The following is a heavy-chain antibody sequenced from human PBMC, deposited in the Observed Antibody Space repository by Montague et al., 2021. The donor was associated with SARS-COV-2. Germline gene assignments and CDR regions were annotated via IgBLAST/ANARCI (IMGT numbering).Heavy chain of an antibody. CDR2: ISGSGHYI. CDR1: GFTFGSFS. Sequence: SLSLSCAASGFTFGSFSMTWVRQPPGKGLEWVSFISGSGHYIYYADSLKGRLTVSRDNPKNSVYLQMDRLSAEDTAVYYCARVSGSGSVFYYYMDVWGKGTAVSVSS. V-gene: IGHV3-21*01. D-gene: IGHD3-10*01. CDR3: ARVSGSGSVFYYYMDV. J-gene: IGHJ6*03.